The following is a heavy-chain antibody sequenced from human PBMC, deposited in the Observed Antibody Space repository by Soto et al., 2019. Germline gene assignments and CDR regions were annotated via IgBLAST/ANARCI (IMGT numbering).Heavy chain of an antibody. Sequence: EVQLVESGGGLVKPGGSLRLSCAASGFIFSSYSMNWVRQAPGKGLEWVSSISPRRDYIYFADSMRGRFTISRDNAQNSLYLHMNNLRAEDMAVYHCARVSGTLERYSDLDYWCQGTQVTVSS. V-gene: IGHV3-21*06. D-gene: IGHD3-10*01. J-gene: IGHJ4*02. CDR1: GFIFSSYS. CDR2: ISPRRDYI. CDR3: ARVSGTLERYSDLDY.